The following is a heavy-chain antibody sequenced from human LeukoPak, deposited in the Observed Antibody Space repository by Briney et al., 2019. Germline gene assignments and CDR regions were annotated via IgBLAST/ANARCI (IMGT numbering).Heavy chain of an antibody. CDR2: ISGRSSHT. J-gene: IGHJ4*02. CDR3: AREYGSGSYFDY. V-gene: IGHV3-11*05. CDR1: GFSCSDYD. D-gene: IGHD3-10*01. Sequence: PGVSLRLSFSASGFSCSDYDWSWIRQSPAKGLECVSYISGRSSHTNYADSVKGRFTISRDNAKNSLYLQMNSLRVDDKAVYYCAREYGSGSYFDYWGQGTLVTVSS.